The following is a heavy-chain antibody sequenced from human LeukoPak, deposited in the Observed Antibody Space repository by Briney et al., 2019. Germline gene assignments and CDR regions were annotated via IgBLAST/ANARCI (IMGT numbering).Heavy chain of an antibody. CDR3: ASHDYGDFDDAFDI. CDR1: GVYISSNY. V-gene: IGHV4-59*13. CDR2: IYFSGST. D-gene: IGHD4-17*01. Sequence: SETLSLTCTVSGVYISSNYWSWIRQPPGKGLEWIGYIYFSGSTNYNASLKSRVTISVDMSKTHLSLKLTSVTAADTAVYYCASHDYGDFDDAFDILGQGTLVTGSS. J-gene: IGHJ3*02.